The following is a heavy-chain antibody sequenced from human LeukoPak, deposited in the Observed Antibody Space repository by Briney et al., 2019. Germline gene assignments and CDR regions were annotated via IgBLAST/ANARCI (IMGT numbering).Heavy chain of an antibody. CDR2: IDWDDDK. CDR1: GFSLSTSGMC. J-gene: IGHJ6*02. CDR3: ARMHLRYCSGGSCLEAAADGMDV. V-gene: IGHV2-70*11. Sequence: ESGPTLVNPTQTLTLTCTFSGFSLSTSGMCVSWIRQPPGKALEWLARIDWDDDKYYSTSLKTRLTISKDTSKNQVVLTMTNMDPVDTATYYCARMHLRYCSGGSCLEAAADGMDVWGQGTTVTVSS. D-gene: IGHD2-15*01.